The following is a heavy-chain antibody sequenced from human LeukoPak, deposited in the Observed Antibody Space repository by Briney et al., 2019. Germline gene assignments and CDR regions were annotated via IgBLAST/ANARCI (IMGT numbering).Heavy chain of an antibody. Sequence: PSETLSLTCAVYGGSFSGYYWSWIRQPPGKGLEWIGEINHSGSTNYNPSLKSRVTISVDTSKNQFSLKLSSVTAADTAVYYCARGRGIKQLVRYYYYYMDVWGKGTTVTVSS. D-gene: IGHD6-6*01. CDR2: INHSGST. J-gene: IGHJ6*03. CDR1: GGSFSGYY. CDR3: ARGRGIKQLVRYYYYYMDV. V-gene: IGHV4-34*01.